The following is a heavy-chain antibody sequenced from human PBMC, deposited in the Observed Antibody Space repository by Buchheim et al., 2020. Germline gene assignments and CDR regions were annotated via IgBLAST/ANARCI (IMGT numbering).Heavy chain of an antibody. D-gene: IGHD4-23*01. J-gene: IGHJ3*02. Sequence: QVQLVESGGGVVQPGRSLRLSCAASGFTFSSYAMHWVRQTPGKGLEWEAVISYDGSNKYYADSVKGRFTISRDNSKNTLYLQMNSLRAEDTAVYYCARDGGGNDAFDIWGQGT. CDR1: GFTFSSYA. CDR3: ARDGGGNDAFDI. V-gene: IGHV3-30*14. CDR2: ISYDGSNK.